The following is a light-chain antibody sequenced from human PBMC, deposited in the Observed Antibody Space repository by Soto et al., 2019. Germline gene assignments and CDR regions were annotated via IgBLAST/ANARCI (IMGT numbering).Light chain of an antibody. CDR3: QQYNSYPWT. Sequence: DIPMTQSPSTLSASVGDRVTITCRASQSISSWLAWYQQKPRKAPDLLIYDATNLESGVPSRFRGSGAGTEFTLTISSLQPDDFATYYCQQYNSYPWTFGQGTKVEI. V-gene: IGKV1-5*01. CDR2: DAT. CDR1: QSISSW. J-gene: IGKJ1*01.